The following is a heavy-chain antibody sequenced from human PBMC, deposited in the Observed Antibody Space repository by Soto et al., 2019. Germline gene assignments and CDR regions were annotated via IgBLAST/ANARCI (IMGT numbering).Heavy chain of an antibody. CDR3: AREENGSGSYYKYYYGMDV. CDR2: ISYDGSNK. J-gene: IGHJ6*02. Sequence: GGSLRLSCAASGFTFSSYAMHWVRQAPGKGLEWVAVISYDGSNKYYADSVKGRFTISRDNSKNTLYLQMNSLRAEDTAVYYCAREENGSGSYYKYYYGMDVWGQGTTVTVSS. V-gene: IGHV3-30-3*01. CDR1: GFTFSSYA. D-gene: IGHD3-10*01.